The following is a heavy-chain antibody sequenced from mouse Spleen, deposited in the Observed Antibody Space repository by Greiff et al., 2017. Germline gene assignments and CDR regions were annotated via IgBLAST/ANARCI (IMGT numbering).Heavy chain of an antibody. D-gene: IGHD4-1*01. CDR1: GYAFSSYW. J-gene: IGHJ3*01. CDR2: IYPGDGDT. Sequence: VQLQQSGAELVKPGASVKISCKASGYAFSSYWMNWVKQRPGKGLEWIGQIYPGDGDTNYNGKFKGKATLTADKSSSTAYMQLSSLTSKDSAVYFCARRGTGSWFAYWGQGTLVTVSA. V-gene: IGHV1-80*01. CDR3: ARRGTGSWFAY.